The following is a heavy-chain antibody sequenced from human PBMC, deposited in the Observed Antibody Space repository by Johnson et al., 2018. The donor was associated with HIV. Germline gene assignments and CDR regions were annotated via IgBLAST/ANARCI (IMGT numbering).Heavy chain of an antibody. CDR3: ARVPVVIGGVRKAFDI. J-gene: IGHJ3*02. CDR1: GFTFSSYW. Sequence: MLLVESGGGLVQPGGSLRLSCAASGFTFSSYWMHWVRQAPGKGLVWVSRINSDGSSTTYADSVKGRFTISRDNAKNILYLQMNSLRAEETAVYYCARVPVVIGGVRKAFDIWGQGTMVTVSS. D-gene: IGHD3-16*01. V-gene: IGHV3-74*02. CDR2: INSDGSST.